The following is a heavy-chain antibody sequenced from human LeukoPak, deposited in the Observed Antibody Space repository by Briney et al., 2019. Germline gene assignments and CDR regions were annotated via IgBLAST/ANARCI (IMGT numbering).Heavy chain of an antibody. CDR2: ISGGSTYI. J-gene: IGHJ5*02. CDR1: GFTFSSFG. V-gene: IGHV3-21*04. CDR3: AKALKQSVSA. D-gene: IGHD2-8*01. Sequence: PGGSLRLSCAASGFTFSSFGMNWVRQAPGKGLEWVSSISGGSTYIDYADSVKGRFTISRDNSKNTLYLQMNSLRAEDTAVYYCAKALKQSVSAWGQGTRVTVSS.